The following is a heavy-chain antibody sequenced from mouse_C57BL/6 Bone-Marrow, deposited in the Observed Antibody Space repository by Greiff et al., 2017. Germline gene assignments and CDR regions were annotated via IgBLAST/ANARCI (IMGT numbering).Heavy chain of an antibody. CDR1: GYTFTSYW. V-gene: IGHV1-55*01. Sequence: QVQLQQPGAELVKPGASVKLSCKASGYTFTSYWITWVKQRPGQGLGWIGDIYPGSGSTNYNEKFKSKATLTVDTSSSTAYMQLSSLTSVASAVYYCARPGDYWGQGTTLTVSS. J-gene: IGHJ2*01. CDR2: IYPGSGST. CDR3: ARPGDY.